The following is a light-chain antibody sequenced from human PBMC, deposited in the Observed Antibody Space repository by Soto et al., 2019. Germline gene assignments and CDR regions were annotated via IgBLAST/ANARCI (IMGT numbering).Light chain of an antibody. CDR1: QDINNF. CDR3: QQYDNLPYT. V-gene: IGKV1-33*01. CDR2: DAS. Sequence: DIQMTQSPSSLSASVGDRVTITCQASQDINNFLNWFQQKPGKAPKLVIYDASNLETGVPSRFSASGSGTDFTFTISSLQPEDIATYYCQQYDNLPYTFGGGTKVEIK. J-gene: IGKJ4*01.